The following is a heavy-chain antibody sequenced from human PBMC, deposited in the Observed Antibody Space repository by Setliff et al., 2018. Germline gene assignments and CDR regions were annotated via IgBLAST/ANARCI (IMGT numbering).Heavy chain of an antibody. CDR3: ARDRVLYSSGWYDS. CDR2: IDHGGST. D-gene: IGHD6-19*01. J-gene: IGHJ5*01. CDR1: GGSFTDYY. Sequence: TLSLTCAVYGGSFTDYYWSWIRQSPGKGLEWIGEIDHGGSTNRNPALKSRVTISVDTSKNQFSLKLTSVTAADTAVYYCARDRVLYSSGWYDSWSQGTLVTVSS. V-gene: IGHV4-34*01.